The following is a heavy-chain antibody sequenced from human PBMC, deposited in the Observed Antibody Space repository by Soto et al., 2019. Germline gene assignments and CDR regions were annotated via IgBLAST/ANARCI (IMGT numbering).Heavy chain of an antibody. CDR1: GGTFSSYA. V-gene: IGHV1-69*01. CDR2: IIPIFGTA. CDR3: ATGPPLACHDY. J-gene: IGHJ4*02. Sequence: GASVKVSCKASGGTFSSYAISWVRQAPGQGLEWMGGIIPIFGTANYAQKFQGRVTITADESTSTAYMELSSLRSEDTAVYYCATGPPLACHDYWGQGTLVTVSS. D-gene: IGHD3-16*02.